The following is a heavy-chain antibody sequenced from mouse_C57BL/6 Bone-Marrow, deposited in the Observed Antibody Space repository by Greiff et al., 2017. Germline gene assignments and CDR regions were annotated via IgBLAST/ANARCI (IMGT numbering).Heavy chain of an antibody. Sequence: VQVVESGAELVKPGASVKISCKASGYAFSSYWMNWVKQRPGKGLEWIGQIYPGDGDTNYNGKFKGKATLTADKSSSTAYMQLSSLTSEDSAVYFCARDYGSPPYAMDYWGQGTSVTVSS. CDR3: ARDYGSPPYAMDY. D-gene: IGHD1-1*01. V-gene: IGHV1-80*01. CDR1: GYAFSSYW. CDR2: IYPGDGDT. J-gene: IGHJ4*01.